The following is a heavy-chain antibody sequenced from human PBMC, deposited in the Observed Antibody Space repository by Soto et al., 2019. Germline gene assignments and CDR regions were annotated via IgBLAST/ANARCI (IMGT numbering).Heavy chain of an antibody. V-gene: IGHV3-21*01. D-gene: IGHD4-17*01. Sequence: EVQLVESGGGLVKPGGSLRLSCAASGFTFSSYSMNWVRQAPGKGLEWVSSISSSSPDIYYADSVKGRFPISRDNAKNSLYLQMNSLRAEDTAVYYCARERYDAFDIWGQGTMVTVSS. CDR2: ISSSSPDI. CDR3: ARERYDAFDI. J-gene: IGHJ3*02. CDR1: GFTFSSYS.